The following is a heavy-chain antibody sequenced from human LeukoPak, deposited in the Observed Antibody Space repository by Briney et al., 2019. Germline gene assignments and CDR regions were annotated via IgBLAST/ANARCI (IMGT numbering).Heavy chain of an antibody. J-gene: IGHJ1*01. Sequence: GESLKISCQGSGYNFPNYWIGWVRQMPGRGLEWMGVIYPGDSNTRYSPSFQGQVTISADKSISTAYLQWSSLKASDTAIYYCARRAVSAEYFQQWGQGTLVTVSS. CDR3: ARRAVSAEYFQQ. CDR1: GYNFPNYW. CDR2: IYPGDSNT. V-gene: IGHV5-51*01.